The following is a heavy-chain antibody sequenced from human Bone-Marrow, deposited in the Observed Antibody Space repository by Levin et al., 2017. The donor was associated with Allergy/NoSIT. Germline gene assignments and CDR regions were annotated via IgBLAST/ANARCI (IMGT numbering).Heavy chain of an antibody. CDR2: INHSGRT. J-gene: IGHJ4*02. Sequence: ESLKISCAVYGGSFSGYYWNWIRQPPGKGLEWIGEINHSGRTNYNPSLKSRVTISVDTSKNQFSLKLSSVTAADTAVYYCARGGGYCRSTSCYLDYWGQGTLVTVSS. CDR3: ARGGGYCRSTSCYLDY. CDR1: GGSFSGYY. D-gene: IGHD2-2*01. V-gene: IGHV4-34*01.